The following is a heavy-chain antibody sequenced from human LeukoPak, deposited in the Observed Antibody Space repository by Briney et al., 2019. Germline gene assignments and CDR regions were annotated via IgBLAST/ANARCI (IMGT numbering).Heavy chain of an antibody. CDR1: GFTFSSYA. CDR2: ISYDGSNK. J-gene: IGHJ4*02. D-gene: IGHD1-26*01. Sequence: GRSLRLSCAASGFTFSSYAMHWVRQAPGKGLEWVAVISYDGSNKYYADSVKGRFTISRDNSKNTLYLQMNSLRAEDTAVYYCAREAVGAGDYWGQGTLVTVSS. V-gene: IGHV3-30*04. CDR3: AREAVGAGDY.